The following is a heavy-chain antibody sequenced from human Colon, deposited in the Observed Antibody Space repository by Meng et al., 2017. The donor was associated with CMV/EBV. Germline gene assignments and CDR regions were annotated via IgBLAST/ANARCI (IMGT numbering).Heavy chain of an antibody. V-gene: IGHV4-39*07. CDR3: EKESIGKWVFPDYFDS. J-gene: IGHJ4*02. CDR1: GTAASSNAPC. Sequence: VEPVNTPDLTWNVSGTAASSNAPCWGWVWQRPGQGLERIGSGSFGGYTYKTTSPQSRVSISVDTSKRQFSMKVNDLTAAETAVYYCEKESIGKWVFPDYFDSWGQGILVTVSS. CDR2: GSFGGYT. D-gene: IGHD3-22*01.